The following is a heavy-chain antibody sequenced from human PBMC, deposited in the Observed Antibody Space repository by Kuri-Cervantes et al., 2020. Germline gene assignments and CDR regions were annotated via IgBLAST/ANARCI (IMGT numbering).Heavy chain of an antibody. CDR1: GFTFSNYA. V-gene: IGHV3-23*01. D-gene: IGHD2-8*01. CDR2: ISVSGYST. Sequence: GESLKISCAASGFTFSNYAMSWVRQAPGKGLEWVSAISVSGYSTYYADSVKGRFTISRDNSKNMLYLQMKSLRAEDTAVYYCTKDYCISGVCYPDYWGQGTLVTVSS. CDR3: TKDYCISGVCYPDY. J-gene: IGHJ4*02.